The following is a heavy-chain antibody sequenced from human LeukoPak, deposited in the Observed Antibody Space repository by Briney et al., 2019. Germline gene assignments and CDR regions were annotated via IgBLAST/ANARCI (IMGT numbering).Heavy chain of an antibody. CDR1: GYTFTSYG. CDR3: ARERVAVFVFDP. Sequence: ASVKVSCKASGYTFTSYGISWVRQAPGQGLEWMGWISAYNGNTSYAQKLQGRVTMTTDTSTSTAYMELRSLRSDDTAVYYCARERVAVFVFDPWGQGTLVTVSS. J-gene: IGHJ5*02. D-gene: IGHD2-15*01. V-gene: IGHV1-18*01. CDR2: ISAYNGNT.